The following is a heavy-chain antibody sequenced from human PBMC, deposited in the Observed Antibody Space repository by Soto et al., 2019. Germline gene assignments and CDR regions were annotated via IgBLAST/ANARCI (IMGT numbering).Heavy chain of an antibody. D-gene: IGHD3-10*01. Sequence: PGGSLRLSCAASGFTFSSYAMSWVRQAPGKGLEWVSAISGSGGSTYYADSVKGRFTISRDNSKNTLYLQMNSLRAEDTAVYYCAKSGITIVRGVIIAPFDYWGQGTLVTVSS. CDR3: AKSGITIVRGVIIAPFDY. CDR2: ISGSGGST. CDR1: GFTFSSYA. J-gene: IGHJ4*02. V-gene: IGHV3-23*01.